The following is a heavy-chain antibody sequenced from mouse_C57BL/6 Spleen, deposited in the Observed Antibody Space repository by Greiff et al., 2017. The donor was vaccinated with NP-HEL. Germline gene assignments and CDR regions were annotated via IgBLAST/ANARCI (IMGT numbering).Heavy chain of an antibody. Sequence: KLVESGGGLVKPGGSLKLSCAASGFTFSSYTMSWVRQTPEKRLEWVATISGGGGNTYYPDSVKGRFTISRDNAKNTLYLQMSSLRSEDTALYYCARDSKDFFDYWGQGTTLTVSS. CDR2: ISGGGGNT. CDR1: GFTFSSYT. V-gene: IGHV5-9*04. D-gene: IGHD2-5*01. J-gene: IGHJ2*01. CDR3: ARDSKDFFDY.